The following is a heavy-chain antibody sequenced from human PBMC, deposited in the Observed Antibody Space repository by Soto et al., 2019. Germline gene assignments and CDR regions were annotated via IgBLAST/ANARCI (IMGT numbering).Heavy chain of an antibody. CDR1: GFTFSDYA. CDR3: VKDKVGVDVYYFDY. D-gene: IGHD2-15*01. J-gene: IGHJ4*02. CDR2: IGGSGDST. V-gene: IGHV3-23*01. Sequence: LRLSCAASGFTFSDYAMSWVRQGPGKGLEWVSGIGGSGDSTYYADSVTGRFTISRDRSKNILYLQMNSLRAEDTALYYCVKDKVGVDVYYFDYWGLGTLVTVSS.